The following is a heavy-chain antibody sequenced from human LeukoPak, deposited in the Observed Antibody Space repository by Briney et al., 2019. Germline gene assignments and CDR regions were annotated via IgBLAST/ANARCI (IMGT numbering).Heavy chain of an antibody. CDR2: IYYSGST. CDR1: GGSFSGYY. J-gene: IGHJ4*02. D-gene: IGHD1-1*01. CDR3: ARSTRNWSFFDY. Sequence: SETLSLTCAVYGGSFSGYYWSWIRQPPGKGLEWIGYIYYSGSTNYNPSLKSRVTISVDTSKNRFSLKLSSVTAADTAVYYRARSTRNWSFFDYWGQGTLVTVSS. V-gene: IGHV4-59*01.